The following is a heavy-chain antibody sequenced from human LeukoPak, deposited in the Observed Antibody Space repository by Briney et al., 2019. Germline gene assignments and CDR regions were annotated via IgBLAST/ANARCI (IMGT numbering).Heavy chain of an antibody. V-gene: IGHV1-58*01. J-gene: IGHJ3*02. Sequence: SVKVSCKTSGFIFSSSAVQWVRQARGQRLEWIGWIAVGSDNTNYAQKFQQRVIITRDMSTSAVYMELSSLGSEDTAVYYCGAAPRRWLGANFSCDAFDIWGEGTMVTVSS. CDR3: GAAPRRWLGANFSCDAFDI. CDR1: GFIFSSSA. CDR2: IAVGSDNT. D-gene: IGHD4/OR15-4a*01.